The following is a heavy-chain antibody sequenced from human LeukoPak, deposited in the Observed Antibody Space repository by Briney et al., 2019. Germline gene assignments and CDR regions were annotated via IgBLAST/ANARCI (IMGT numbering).Heavy chain of an antibody. CDR2: IYHSGST. D-gene: IGHD3-10*01. CDR1: GGSISSGGYS. Sequence: SETLSLTCAVSGGSISSGGYSWSWIRQPPGKGLEWIGYIYHSGSTNYNPSLKSRVTISVDRSKNQFSLKLSSVTAADTAVYYCARSPPYYYGSGSYYNGRDAFDIWGQGTMVTVSS. V-gene: IGHV4-30-2*01. CDR3: ARSPPYYYGSGSYYNGRDAFDI. J-gene: IGHJ3*02.